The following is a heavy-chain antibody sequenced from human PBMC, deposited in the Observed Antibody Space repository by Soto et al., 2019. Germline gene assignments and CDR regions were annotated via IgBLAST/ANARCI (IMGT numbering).Heavy chain of an antibody. V-gene: IGHV1-69*01. CDR2: IIPIFGTA. D-gene: IGHD3-22*01. CDR3: ARNRITMIVDDAFDI. CDR1: GGTFSSYA. J-gene: IGHJ3*02. Sequence: QVQLVQSGAAVKKPGSSVKVSCKASGGTFSSYALRWVRQAPGQGREWMGGIIPIFGTANYAHKFQGRVTITADESTSTASMELSSLRSEDTAVYYCARNRITMIVDDAFDILGQGTMVTVSS.